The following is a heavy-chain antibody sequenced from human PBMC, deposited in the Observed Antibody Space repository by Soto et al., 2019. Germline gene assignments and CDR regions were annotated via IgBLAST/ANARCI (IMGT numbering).Heavy chain of an antibody. CDR1: GYSFTTSW. D-gene: IGHD5-12*01. CDR2: IFPDDSDT. Sequence: GESLKISCKGSGYSFTTSWIAWVRQMPGKGLEWMGVIFPDDSDTRYSPSFQGQVTISADKSIITAYLQWSSLQASDTAMYYCARHVRSGFYYGMDVWGQGTTVTVSS. J-gene: IGHJ6*02. V-gene: IGHV5-51*01. CDR3: ARHVRSGFYYGMDV.